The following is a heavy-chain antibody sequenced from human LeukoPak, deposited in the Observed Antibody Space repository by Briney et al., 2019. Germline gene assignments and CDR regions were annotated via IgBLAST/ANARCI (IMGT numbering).Heavy chain of an antibody. D-gene: IGHD3-10*01. Sequence: SETLSLTCTVSGGSISSYYWSWIRQPPGKGLEWIGYIYYSGSTNYNPSLKSRVTISVDKSKNQFSLKLSSVTAADTAVYYCAREVPQLWFGELLPSYFDYWGQGTLVTVSS. J-gene: IGHJ4*02. CDR3: AREVPQLWFGELLPSYFDY. CDR1: GGSISSYY. V-gene: IGHV4-59*12. CDR2: IYYSGST.